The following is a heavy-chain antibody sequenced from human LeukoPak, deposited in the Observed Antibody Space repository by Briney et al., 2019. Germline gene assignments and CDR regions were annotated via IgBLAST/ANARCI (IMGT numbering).Heavy chain of an antibody. V-gene: IGHV4-61*09. J-gene: IGHJ5*02. CDR3: ARRSGSYVKSDSVNWFDP. CDR2: VHTSGNT. D-gene: IGHD1-26*01. Sequence: PSETLSLTCTVSGGSISSGSYCWNWIRQPAGKGLEWIGHVHTSGNTNYNPSLKSRVTISVDTSKNQFSLKLSSVTAADTAVYYCARRSGSYVKSDSVNWFDPWGQGTLVTVSS. CDR1: GGSISSGSYC.